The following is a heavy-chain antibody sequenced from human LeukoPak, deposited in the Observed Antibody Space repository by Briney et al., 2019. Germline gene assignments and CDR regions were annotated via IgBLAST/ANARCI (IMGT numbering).Heavy chain of an antibody. J-gene: IGHJ6*03. V-gene: IGHV3-7*01. CDR1: GFTFSRHW. CDR3: AGVVLYYSYLDV. Sequence: PGGSLRLSCAASGFTFSRHWMSWVRQAPGKGLEWVANIKEDASERYYVDSVKGRFTISRDNAKNSLYLQMNSLRAEDTAVYYCAGVVLYYSYLDVWGKGTTVTVSS. CDR2: IKEDASER. D-gene: IGHD6-13*01.